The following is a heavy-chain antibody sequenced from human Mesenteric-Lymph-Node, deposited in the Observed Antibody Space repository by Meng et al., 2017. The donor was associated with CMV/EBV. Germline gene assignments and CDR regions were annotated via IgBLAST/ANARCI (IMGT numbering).Heavy chain of an antibody. Sequence: GGSLRLSCAASGFTFSTYWMSWVRQVPGKGLEWVANIKQDGSEKYYVESVKGRFTISRDNAKNPLYLQMNSLRAEDTAVYYCARGMGSGSSYGYYGMDVWGQGTTVTVSS. D-gene: IGHD5-18*01. CDR1: GFTFSTYW. J-gene: IGHJ6*02. CDR3: ARGMGSGSSYGYYGMDV. V-gene: IGHV3-7*03. CDR2: IKQDGSEK.